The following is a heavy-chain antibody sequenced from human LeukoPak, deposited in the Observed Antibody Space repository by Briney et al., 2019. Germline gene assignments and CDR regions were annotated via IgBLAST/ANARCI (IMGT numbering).Heavy chain of an antibody. D-gene: IGHD3-10*01. CDR1: GGSISSSNW. CDR3: VRDGRPLSMVRGVSMT. V-gene: IGHV4-4*02. Sequence: SGTLSLTCAVSGGSISSSNWWSWVRQPPGKGLEWIGEIYHSGSTNYNPSLKSRVTISVDKSKNQFSLKLSSVTAADTAVYYCVRDGRPLSMVRGVSMTWGQGTLVTVSS. J-gene: IGHJ5*02. CDR2: IYHSGST.